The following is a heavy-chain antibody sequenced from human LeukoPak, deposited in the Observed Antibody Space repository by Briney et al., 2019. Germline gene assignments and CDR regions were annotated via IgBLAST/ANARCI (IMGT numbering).Heavy chain of an antibody. J-gene: IGHJ3*02. V-gene: IGHV1-69*13. D-gene: IGHD6-6*01. Sequence: ASVKVSCKASGYTFTSYGISWVRQAPGQGLEWMGGIIPIFGTANYAQKFQGRVAITADESTSTAYMELSSLRSEDTAVYYCARIPPKSIAARGGPFDIWGQGTMVTVSS. CDR2: IIPIFGTA. CDR1: GYTFTSYG. CDR3: ARIPPKSIAARGGPFDI.